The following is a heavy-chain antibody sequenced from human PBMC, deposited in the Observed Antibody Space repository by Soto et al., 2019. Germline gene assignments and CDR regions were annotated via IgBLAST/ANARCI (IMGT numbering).Heavy chain of an antibody. D-gene: IGHD3-3*02. CDR2: IDWVDDK. J-gene: IGHJ3*01. Sequence: ESGPTLVNPTQTLTLTCSFSGFSLTTPGLCVSWIRQPPGEALEWLALIDWVDDKYYSPSLKTRLSISKDTSKNQVVLTMTNLDPVDTATYYCARKTIRNIGAFDVWGPGTMVTVSS. V-gene: IGHV2-70*01. CDR1: GFSLTTPGLC. CDR3: ARKTIRNIGAFDV.